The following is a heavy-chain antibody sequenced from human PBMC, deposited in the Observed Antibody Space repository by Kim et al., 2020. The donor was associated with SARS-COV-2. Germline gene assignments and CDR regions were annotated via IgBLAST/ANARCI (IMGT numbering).Heavy chain of an antibody. Sequence: ASVKVSCKASGYTFTGYYMHWVRQAPGQGLEGMGRINPNSGGTNYAQKFQGRVTMTRDTSISTAYMELSRLRSDDTVVYYCARGSRIAVAGTIPQPTYVYYGMDVWGQGTTVTVSS. V-gene: IGHV1-2*05. CDR1: GYTFTGYY. D-gene: IGHD6-19*01. J-gene: IGHJ6*02. CDR3: ARGSRIAVAGTIPQPTYVYYGMDV. CDR2: INPNSGGT.